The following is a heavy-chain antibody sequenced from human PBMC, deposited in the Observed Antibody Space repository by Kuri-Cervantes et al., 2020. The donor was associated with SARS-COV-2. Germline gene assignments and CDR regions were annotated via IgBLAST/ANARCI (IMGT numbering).Heavy chain of an antibody. D-gene: IGHD3-10*01. CDR1: GGSISSYY. V-gene: IGHV4-59*01. CDR3: ARDRGAFWGMGDY. CDR2: IYYSGST. J-gene: IGHJ4*02. Sequence: SETLSLTCTVSGGSISSYYWSWIRQPPGKGLEWIGYIYYSGSTNYNPSLKSRVTISADTSKNQFSLKLSSVTAADTAVYYCARDRGAFWGMGDYWGQGTLVTVSS.